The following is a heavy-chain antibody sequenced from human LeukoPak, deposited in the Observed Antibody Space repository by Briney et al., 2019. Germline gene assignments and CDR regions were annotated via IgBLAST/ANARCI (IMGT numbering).Heavy chain of an antibody. CDR3: AKRSGYTTGWFFDF. V-gene: IGHV3-23*01. D-gene: IGHD6-19*01. Sequence: GGSLRLSCADSGFSFSSYAMRWVRQAPGKGLEWVSSISGSGDNTYYAESVKGRFTISRDNSKNTLFLQMNSLRAEDTAVFYCAKRSGYTTGWFFDFWGQGTLVTVSS. J-gene: IGHJ4*02. CDR1: GFSFSSYA. CDR2: ISGSGDNT.